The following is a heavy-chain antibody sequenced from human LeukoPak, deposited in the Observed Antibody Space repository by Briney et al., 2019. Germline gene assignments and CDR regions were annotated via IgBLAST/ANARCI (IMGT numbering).Heavy chain of an antibody. J-gene: IGHJ4*02. V-gene: IGHV4-59*01. CDR2: IYYTGST. CDR1: GGSISTCH. CDR3: AGMRITTPTVRTLDY. Sequence: SETLSLTCTVSGGSISTCHWSWIRQPPGKGLEWIGFIYYTGSTNYNPSLKSRVTISVDTSKNQFSLKLSSVTAADTAVYYCAGMRITTPTVRTLDYWGQGTLVTVSS. D-gene: IGHD1-14*01.